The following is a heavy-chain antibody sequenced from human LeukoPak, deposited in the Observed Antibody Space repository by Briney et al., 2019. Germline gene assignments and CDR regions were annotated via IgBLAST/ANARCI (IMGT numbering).Heavy chain of an antibody. CDR3: ARAVVVVPAAKSYYYMDV. J-gene: IGHJ6*03. Sequence: KPSETLSLTCTVSGGSISSYYWSWIRQPAGKGLEWIGRIYSSGSTNYSPSLKSRVTMSVDTSKNQFSLKLSSVTAADTAVYYCARAVVVVPAAKSYYYMDVWGKGTTVTVSS. D-gene: IGHD2-2*01. CDR1: GGSISSYY. V-gene: IGHV4-4*07. CDR2: IYSSGST.